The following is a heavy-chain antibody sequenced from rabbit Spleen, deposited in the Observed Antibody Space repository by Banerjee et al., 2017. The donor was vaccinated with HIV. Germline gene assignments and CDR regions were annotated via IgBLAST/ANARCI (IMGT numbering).Heavy chain of an antibody. V-gene: IGHV1S47*01. D-gene: IGHD8-1*01. Sequence: EESGGGLVKPGASLTLTCTASGFSFNEFSFNSGYDMCWVRQAPGKGLEWVACIYNGDGTTYYASWVNGRFTISRSTSLNTVTLQMTSLTAADTATYFCARDAGSYDYIDVYFNLWGQGTLVTVS. J-gene: IGHJ4*01. CDR1: GFSFNEFSFNSGYD. CDR2: IYNGDGTT. CDR3: ARDAGSYDYIDVYFNL.